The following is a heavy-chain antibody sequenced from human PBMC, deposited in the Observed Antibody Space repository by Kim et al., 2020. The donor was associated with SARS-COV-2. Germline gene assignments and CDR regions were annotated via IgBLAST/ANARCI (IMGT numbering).Heavy chain of an antibody. CDR2: IYYSGST. CDR1: GGSISSYY. J-gene: IGHJ4*02. CDR3: ARGGSSGWYLRYFDY. D-gene: IGHD6-19*01. V-gene: IGHV4-59*01. Sequence: SETLSLTCTVSGGSISSYYWSWIRQPPGKGLEWIGYIYYSGSTNYNPSLKSRVTISVDTSKNQFSLKLSSVTAADTAVYYCARGGSSGWYLRYFDYWGQGTLVTVSS.